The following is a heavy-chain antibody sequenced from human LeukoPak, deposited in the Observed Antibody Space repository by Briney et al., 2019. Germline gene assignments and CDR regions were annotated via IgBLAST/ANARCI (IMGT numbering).Heavy chain of an antibody. V-gene: IGHV4-59*01. CDR3: ARFFELRGKDWFDP. CDR2: VYYSGTT. D-gene: IGHD3-9*01. Sequence: SETLSLTCSVSGDSISSYFWSWIRQPPGKGLEWIGYVYYSGTTHYNPSLSSRVTIAVDTAKNQFSLKLNSVTAADTAVYYCARFFELRGKDWFDPWGQGTLVSVSS. J-gene: IGHJ5*02. CDR1: GDSISSYF.